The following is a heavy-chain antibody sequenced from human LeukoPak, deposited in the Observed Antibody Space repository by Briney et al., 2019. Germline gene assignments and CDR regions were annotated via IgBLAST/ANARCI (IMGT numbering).Heavy chain of an antibody. CDR1: GFTFSSYW. CDR3: ARDSYGSGSYYGY. J-gene: IGHJ4*02. D-gene: IGHD3-10*01. Sequence: GGSLRLSCAASGFTFSSYWMSWVRQAPGKGLEWVANIKKDGSEKYYVDSVKGRFTISGDNAKNSLYLQMNSLRAEDTAVYYCARDSYGSGSYYGYWGQGTLVTVSS. CDR2: IKKDGSEK. V-gene: IGHV3-7*01.